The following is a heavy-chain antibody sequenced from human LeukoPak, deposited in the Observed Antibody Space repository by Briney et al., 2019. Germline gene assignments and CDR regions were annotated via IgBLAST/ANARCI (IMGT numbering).Heavy chain of an antibody. CDR3: ARERYSSENWFDP. CDR1: GFTFRIFG. CDR2: IDARSGIT. Sequence: PGGSLRLSCAASGFTFRIFGLNWVRQAPGKGPEWVSYIDARSGITYYADSVQGRFTISRDDARESVFLQMDGLRVDDTAVYYCARERYSSENWFDPWGQGTLVTVSS. V-gene: IGHV3-48*04. J-gene: IGHJ5*02. D-gene: IGHD6-19*01.